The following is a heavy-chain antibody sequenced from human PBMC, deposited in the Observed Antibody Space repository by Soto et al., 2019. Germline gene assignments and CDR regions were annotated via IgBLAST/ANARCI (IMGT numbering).Heavy chain of an antibody. V-gene: IGHV1-69*12. Sequence: QVQLVQSGAEVKKPGSSVTVSCKASGGTFSSYTISWVRQAPGQGLEWMGGIIPIFGTANYAQKFQGRVTIPEDDPTSTAYIEWGSLRSEAPAVYYCARGNHRWLQLGYFDLWGRGTLVTVSS. D-gene: IGHD5-12*01. CDR3: ARGNHRWLQLGYFDL. CDR2: IIPIFGTA. CDR1: GGTFSSYT. J-gene: IGHJ2*01.